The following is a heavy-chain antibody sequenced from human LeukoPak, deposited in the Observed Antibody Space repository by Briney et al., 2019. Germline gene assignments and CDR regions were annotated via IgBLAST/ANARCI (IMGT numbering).Heavy chain of an antibody. CDR1: GFTFSSYA. CDR2: ISGSGGST. J-gene: IGHJ4*02. CDR3: ARIPEYYRTTDVFNYFDY. Sequence: PGGSLRLSCAASGFTFSSYAMSWVRQAPGKGLEWVSAISGSGGSTYYADSVKGRFTISRDNSKNTLYLQMNSLRAEDTAVYYCARIPEYYRTTDVFNYFDYWGQGTLVTVSS. D-gene: IGHD4-17*01. V-gene: IGHV3-23*01.